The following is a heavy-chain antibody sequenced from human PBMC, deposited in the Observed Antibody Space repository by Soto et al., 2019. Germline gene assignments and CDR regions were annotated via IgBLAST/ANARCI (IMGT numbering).Heavy chain of an antibody. Sequence: PSLPMCDTRTVAGGNIVDRSCRRSWKKKPPGKGLEWIGYIYYSGSTNYNPSLKSRVTISVDTSKNQFSLKLSSVTAADTAVYYCARVRNYYGSGSYKLDYWGQGTLVTVSS. V-gene: IGHV4-61*01. J-gene: IGHJ4*02. CDR2: IYYSGST. CDR1: GGNIVDRSCR. D-gene: IGHD3-10*01. CDR3: ARVRNYYGSGSYKLDY.